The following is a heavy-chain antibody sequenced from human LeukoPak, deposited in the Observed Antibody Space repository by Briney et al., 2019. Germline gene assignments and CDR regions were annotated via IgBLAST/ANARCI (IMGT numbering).Heavy chain of an antibody. D-gene: IGHD3-16*01. CDR3: ARRNYDYVWGTLTSFDP. J-gene: IGHJ5*02. Sequence: SETLSLTCAVYGGSFSGYYWSWIRQPPGKGLEWIGEINHSGSTNYNPSLKSRVTISVDTSKNQFSLKLSSVTAADTAVYYCARRNYDYVWGTLTSFDPWGQGTLVTVSS. CDR1: GGSFSGYY. V-gene: IGHV4-34*01. CDR2: INHSGST.